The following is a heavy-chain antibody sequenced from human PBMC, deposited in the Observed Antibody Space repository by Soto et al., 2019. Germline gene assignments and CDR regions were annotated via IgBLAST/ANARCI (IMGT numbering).Heavy chain of an antibody. CDR3: AKARTAYYYYGMDV. Sequence: EVQLVESGGGLVQPGGSLRLSCAASGFTFSSYEMNWVRQAPGKGLEWVSGISGSGGTTYYADSVKGRFTISRDNPKNTLYLQMNTLRAEDTAVYYCAKARTAYYYYGMDVWGQGTTVSVSS. J-gene: IGHJ6*02. V-gene: IGHV3-23*04. CDR1: GFTFSSYE. D-gene: IGHD2-2*01. CDR2: ISGSGGTT.